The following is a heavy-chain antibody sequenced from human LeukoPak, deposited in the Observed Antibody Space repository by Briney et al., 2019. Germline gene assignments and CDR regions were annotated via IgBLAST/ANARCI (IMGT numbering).Heavy chain of an antibody. CDR3: ARFEWELPRWRY. V-gene: IGHV4-39*01. CDR1: GGSISSSSYY. CDR2: TYYSGST. J-gene: IGHJ4*02. Sequence: PSETLSLTCTVSGGSISSSSYYWGWIRQPPGKGLEWIGSTYYSGSTYYNPSLKSRVTISVDTSKNQFSLKLSSVTAADTAVYYCARFEWELPRWRYWGQGTLVTVSS. D-gene: IGHD1-26*01.